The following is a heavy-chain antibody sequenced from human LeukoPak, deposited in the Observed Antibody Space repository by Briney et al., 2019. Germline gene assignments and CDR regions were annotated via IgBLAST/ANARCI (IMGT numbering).Heavy chain of an antibody. CDR1: GGSISSYY. J-gene: IGHJ4*02. CDR3: ARLGILTGYRDY. V-gene: IGHV4-59*01. CDR2: IYYSGST. D-gene: IGHD3-9*01. Sequence: PSETLSLTCTVSGGSISSYYWSWIRQPPGKGLEWIGYIYYSGSTNYNPSLKSRVTISVDTSKNQFSLKLSSVTAADTAVYYCARLGILTGYRDYWGQGTLVTVSS.